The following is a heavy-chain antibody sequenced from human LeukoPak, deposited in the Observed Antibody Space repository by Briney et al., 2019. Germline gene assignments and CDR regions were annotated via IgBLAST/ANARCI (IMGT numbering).Heavy chain of an antibody. Sequence: TSETLSLTCTVSGGSISSGGYYWSWIRQHPGKGLEWIGYIYYSGSTYYNPSLKSRVTISVDTSKNQFSLKLSSVTAADTAVYYCARVDCSSTSCYDYWGQGTLVTVSS. CDR2: IYYSGST. CDR1: GGSISSGGYY. D-gene: IGHD2-2*01. J-gene: IGHJ4*02. V-gene: IGHV4-31*03. CDR3: ARVDCSSTSCYDY.